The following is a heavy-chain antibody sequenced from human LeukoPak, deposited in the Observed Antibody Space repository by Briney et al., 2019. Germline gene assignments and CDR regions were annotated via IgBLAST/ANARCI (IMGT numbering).Heavy chain of an antibody. D-gene: IGHD3-22*01. J-gene: IGHJ3*02. V-gene: IGHV1-46*01. CDR1: GYTFTSYY. CDR2: INPSGGST. Sequence: ASVKVSCKASGYTFTSYYMHWVRQAPGQGLEWMGIINPSGGSTSYAQKFQGRVTMTRDTPTSTVYMELSSLRSEDTAVYYCARGPLPGYYYDSSGYNGAFDIWGQGTMVTVSS. CDR3: ARGPLPGYYYDSSGYNGAFDI.